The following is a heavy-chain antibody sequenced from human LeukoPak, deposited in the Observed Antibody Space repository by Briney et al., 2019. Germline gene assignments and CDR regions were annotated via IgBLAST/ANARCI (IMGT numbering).Heavy chain of an antibody. J-gene: IGHJ4*02. D-gene: IGHD2-15*01. CDR2: IYPGDSDT. V-gene: IGHV5-51*01. CDR3: ARRRYCGGGTCYEDFDY. Sequence: GESLKISCKGSGYSFTNYWIGWARQMPGKGLEWMGIIYPGDSDTRYSPSFQGQVTFSADKSISTAYLQWSGLKASDTAMYYCARRRYCGGGTCYEDFDYWGQGTLVTVSS. CDR1: GYSFTNYW.